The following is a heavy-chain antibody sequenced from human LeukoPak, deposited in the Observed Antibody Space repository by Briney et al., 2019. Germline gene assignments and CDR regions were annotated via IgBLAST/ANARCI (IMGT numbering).Heavy chain of an antibody. D-gene: IGHD2-2*01. CDR1: GFTFSGYA. J-gene: IGHJ4*02. Sequence: GGSLRLSCAASGFTFSGYAMSWVRQATGKGLEWVSSTSRSGEITFYADSVKGRFTISRGNSKNTLYLQMNSLRAEDTAVYYCAKDSEVVPAAQFDYWGQGTLVTVSS. CDR2: TSRSGEIT. V-gene: IGHV3-23*01. CDR3: AKDSEVVPAAQFDY.